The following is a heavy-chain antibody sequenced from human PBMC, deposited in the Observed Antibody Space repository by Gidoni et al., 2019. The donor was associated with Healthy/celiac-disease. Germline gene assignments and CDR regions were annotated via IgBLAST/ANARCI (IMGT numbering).Heavy chain of an antibody. Sequence: QVQLVESGGGVVQPGRSLRLSCAASGFTFSSYGMHWVRQAPGKGLEWVAVIWNDGSNKYYADSVKGRFTISRDNSKNTLYLQMNSLRAEDTAVYYCARVREPLGVYYYYGMDVWGQGTTVTVSS. CDR2: IWNDGSNK. J-gene: IGHJ6*02. CDR1: GFTFSSYG. V-gene: IGHV3-33*01. D-gene: IGHD1-26*01. CDR3: ARVREPLGVYYYYGMDV.